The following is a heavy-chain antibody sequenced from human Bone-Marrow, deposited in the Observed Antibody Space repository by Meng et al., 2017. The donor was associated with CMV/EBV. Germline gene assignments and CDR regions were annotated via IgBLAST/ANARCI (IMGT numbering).Heavy chain of an antibody. CDR1: GFTFSSYG. J-gene: IGHJ4*02. V-gene: IGHV3-33*01. Sequence: LSLTCAASGFTFSSYGMHWVRQAPGKGLEWVAVIWYDGSNKYYADSVKGRFTISRDNSKNTLYLQMNSLTAEDTAVYYCARTPSSLIVYPSYWGQGTLVTVSS. D-gene: IGHD3-22*01. CDR3: ARTPSSLIVYPSY. CDR2: IWYDGSNK.